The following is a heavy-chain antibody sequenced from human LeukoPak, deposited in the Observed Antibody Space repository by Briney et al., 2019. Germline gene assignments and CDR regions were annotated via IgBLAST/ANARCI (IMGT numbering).Heavy chain of an antibody. D-gene: IGHD6-19*01. Sequence: PGGSLRLSCAASRFTSSNYWMHWVRQAPGKGLLWVSRTNTDGNSTSYADSVKGRFTISRDNAKNTLYLQMNSLRAEDTALYYCAKAQTYNNSSGWYGDYYYYGMDVWGQGTTVTVSS. CDR2: TNTDGNST. CDR1: RFTSSNYW. CDR3: AKAQTYNNSSGWYGDYYYYGMDV. V-gene: IGHV3-74*01. J-gene: IGHJ6*02.